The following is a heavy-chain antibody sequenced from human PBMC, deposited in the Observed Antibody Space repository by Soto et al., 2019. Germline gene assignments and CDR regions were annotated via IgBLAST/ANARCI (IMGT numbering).Heavy chain of an antibody. CDR1: GFTFSSYG. CDR2: ISYDGSNK. D-gene: IGHD3-22*01. J-gene: IGHJ4*02. Sequence: PGGSLRLSCAASGFTFSSYGMHWVRQAPGKGLEWVAVISYDGSNKYYADSVKGRFTISRDNSKNTLYLQMNSLRAEDTAVYYCAKENNYDGSAGLGYWGQGTLVTVSS. V-gene: IGHV3-30*18. CDR3: AKENNYDGSAGLGY.